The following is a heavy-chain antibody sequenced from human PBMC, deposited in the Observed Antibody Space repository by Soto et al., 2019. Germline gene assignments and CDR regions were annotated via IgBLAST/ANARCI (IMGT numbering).Heavy chain of an antibody. CDR2: IIPIFGTA. Sequence: SVKVSCQASGGTFSSYAISWVRQAPGQGLEWMGGIIPIFGTANYAQKFQGRVTITADESTSTAYMELSSLRSEDTAVYYCARGHCSSTSCYRYYYYGMDVWGQGTRSPSP. D-gene: IGHD2-2*02. CDR3: ARGHCSSTSCYRYYYYGMDV. J-gene: IGHJ6*02. V-gene: IGHV1-69*13. CDR1: GGTFSSYA.